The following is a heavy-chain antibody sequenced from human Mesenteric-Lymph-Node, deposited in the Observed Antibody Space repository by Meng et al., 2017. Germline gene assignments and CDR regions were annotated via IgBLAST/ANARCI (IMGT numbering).Heavy chain of an antibody. Sequence: SETLSLTCAVYGGSFSGYYWSWIRQPPGKGLEWIGEINHSGSTNYNPSLKSRVTISVDTSKNQFSLKLSSVTAADTAVYYCARKPDNYGDYVWGQGTLVTVSS. D-gene: IGHD4-17*01. CDR2: INHSGST. V-gene: IGHV4-34*01. J-gene: IGHJ4*02. CDR1: GGSFSGYY. CDR3: ARKPDNYGDYV.